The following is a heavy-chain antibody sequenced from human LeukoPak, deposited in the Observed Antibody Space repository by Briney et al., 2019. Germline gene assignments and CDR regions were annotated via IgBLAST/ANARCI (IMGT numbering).Heavy chain of an antibody. CDR3: ARQPGFTSAPEY. CDR2: LYYSGST. V-gene: IGHV4-59*05. Sequence: SETLSLTCTVSGGSISSYYWNWIRQPPGKGLEWIGSLYYSGSTYYNPSLKSRVTISVDMPNNQFSLKLTSLTAADTAVYYCARQPGFTSAPEYWGQGTLVTVSS. J-gene: IGHJ4*02. D-gene: IGHD1-1*01. CDR1: GGSISSYY.